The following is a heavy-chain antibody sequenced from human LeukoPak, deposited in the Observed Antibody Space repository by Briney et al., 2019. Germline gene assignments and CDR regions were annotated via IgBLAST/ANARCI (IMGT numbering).Heavy chain of an antibody. Sequence: SETLSLTCTVSGGSIGSSTYYWGWIRQPPGKGLEWIGSIYYSGSTYYNPSLKSRVTISVDTSNNQFSLKLSSVTASDTAVYYCARQYTGIDYWGQGTLVTVSS. CDR1: GGSIGSSTYY. CDR2: IYYSGST. D-gene: IGHD2-2*02. CDR3: ARQYTGIDY. V-gene: IGHV4-39*01. J-gene: IGHJ4*02.